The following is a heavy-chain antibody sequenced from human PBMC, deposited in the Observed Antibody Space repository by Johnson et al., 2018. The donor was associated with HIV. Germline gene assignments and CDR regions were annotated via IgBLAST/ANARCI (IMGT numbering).Heavy chain of an antibody. J-gene: IGHJ3*02. V-gene: IGHV3-53*01. Sequence: VQLVESGGGLIQPGGSLRLSCAASGFTVSSNYMSWVRQAPGKGLEWVSVIYSGGTTYYADSVKGRFTISRDNSKNMLYLQMNSLRAEDTAVYYCARSPETGDRLWRAFDIWGQGTMVTVYS. CDR3: ARSPETGDRLWRAFDI. D-gene: IGHD4-17*01. CDR2: IYSGGTT. CDR1: GFTVSSNY.